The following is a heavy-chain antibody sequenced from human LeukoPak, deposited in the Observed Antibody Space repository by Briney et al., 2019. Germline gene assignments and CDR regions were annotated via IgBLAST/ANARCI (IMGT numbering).Heavy chain of an antibody. J-gene: IGHJ4*02. CDR3: ARDSQWCFDY. D-gene: IGHD2-15*01. V-gene: IGHV3-48*02. CDR2: ISRDSGAI. CDR1: GSTFTDYS. Sequence: GGSLRLSCAASGSTFTDYSMNWVRPAPGKGLEWVSYISRDSGAIYYADSVKGRFTVSRDNAKNSLYLQMNSLRDEDTAVYYCARDSQWCFDYWGQGTLVTVSS.